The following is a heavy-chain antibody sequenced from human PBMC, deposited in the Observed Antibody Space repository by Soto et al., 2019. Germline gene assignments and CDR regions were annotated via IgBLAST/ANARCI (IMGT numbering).Heavy chain of an antibody. CDR3: TTRRGYSYGYEGDYFDY. V-gene: IGHV3-15*01. Sequence: EVQLVESGGGLVKPGGSLRLSCAASGFTFSNAWMSWVRQAPGKGLEWVGRIKSKTDGGTTDYAAPVKGRFTISRHDSKNTLYLQMNSLKTEDTAVYYCTTRRGYSYGYEGDYFDYWGQGTLVTVSS. D-gene: IGHD5-18*01. CDR2: IKSKTDGGTT. J-gene: IGHJ4*02. CDR1: GFTFSNAW.